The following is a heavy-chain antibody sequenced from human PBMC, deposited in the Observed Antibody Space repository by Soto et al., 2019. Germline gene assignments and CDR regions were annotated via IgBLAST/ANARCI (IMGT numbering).Heavy chain of an antibody. J-gene: IGHJ5*02. D-gene: IGHD3-22*01. CDR2: IYYSGST. CDR1: GGSISSYY. CDR3: ARTYYYDSSGKFDP. Sequence: SETLSLTCTVSGGSISSYYLSWIRQPPGKGLEWIGYIYYSGSTNYNPSLKSRVTISVDTSKNQFSLKLSSVTAADTAVYYCARTYYYDSSGKFDPWGQGTLVTVSS. V-gene: IGHV4-59*01.